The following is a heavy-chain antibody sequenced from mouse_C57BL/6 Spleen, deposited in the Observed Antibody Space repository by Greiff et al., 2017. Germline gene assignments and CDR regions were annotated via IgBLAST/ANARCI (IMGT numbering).Heavy chain of an antibody. Sequence: QVQLQQSGAELVKPGASVKISCKASGYAFSSYWMNWVKQRPGKGLEWIGQLYPGDGDTNYNGKFKGKATLTADKSSSTAYLQLSSLTSEDSAVYFCARATGTDYYAMDDWGQGTSVTVSS. CDR1: GYAFSSYW. CDR2: LYPGDGDT. J-gene: IGHJ4*01. V-gene: IGHV1-80*01. D-gene: IGHD4-1*02. CDR3: ARATGTDYYAMDD.